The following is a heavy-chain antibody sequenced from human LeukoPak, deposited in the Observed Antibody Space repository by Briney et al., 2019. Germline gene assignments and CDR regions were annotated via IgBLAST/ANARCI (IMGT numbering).Heavy chain of an antibody. D-gene: IGHD2-15*01. CDR3: APQQGRSLVNSFDY. J-gene: IGHJ4*02. CDR1: GDSINSNSYY. Sequence: SQTLSLTHPLPGDSINSNSYYYPRLRHPPRKRQQWKGSIYYSGRTFYNPSLKSRVTISVDTSKNQFSLRLSSVTAADTAVYYCAPQQGRSLVNSFDYWGQGTLVTVSS. CDR2: IYYSGRT. V-gene: IGHV4-39*01.